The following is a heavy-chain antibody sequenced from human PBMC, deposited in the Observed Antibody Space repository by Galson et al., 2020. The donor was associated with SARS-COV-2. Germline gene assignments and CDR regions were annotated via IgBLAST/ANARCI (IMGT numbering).Heavy chain of an antibody. CDR3: ARVRRSSTTLSYFDY. D-gene: IGHD4-4*01. CDR2: IYYSGST. J-gene: IGHJ4*02. Sequence: SETLSLTCTVSGGSISSYYWSWIRQPPGKGLEWIGYIYYSGSTNYNPSLKSRVTISVDTSKNQFSLKLSSVTAADTAVYYCARVRRSSTTLSYFDYWGQGTLVTVSS. CDR1: GGSISSYY. V-gene: IGHV4-59*01.